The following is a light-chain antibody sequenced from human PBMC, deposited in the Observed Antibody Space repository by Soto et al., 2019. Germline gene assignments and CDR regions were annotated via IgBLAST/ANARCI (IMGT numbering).Light chain of an antibody. V-gene: IGKV3-20*01. CDR3: QQFSSYPLT. J-gene: IGKJ4*01. Sequence: IVLTQSPGTLSLSPGERVTLSCRASQSISRNYLAWYQQKPGLAPRLIMYHGSRRAAGTPDRFSGSGSGTDFSLTISRLEPEDFAVYYCQQFSSYPLTFGGGTKVEIK. CDR2: HGS. CDR1: QSISRNY.